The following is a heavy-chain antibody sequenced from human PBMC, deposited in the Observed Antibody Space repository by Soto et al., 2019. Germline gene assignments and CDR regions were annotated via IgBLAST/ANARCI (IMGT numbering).Heavy chain of an antibody. CDR1: GFTFSSYG. V-gene: IGHV3-30*18. J-gene: IGHJ4*02. CDR2: ISYDGSNK. CDR3: ANLSIAAGGINGYDY. Sequence: QVQLVESGGGVVQPGRSLRLSCAASGFTFSSYGMHWVRQAPGKGLEWVAVISYDGSNKYYADSVKGRFTISRDNSKNSLYMQTNSLRAEDTAVYYCANLSIAAGGINGYDYWGQGTLVTVSS. D-gene: IGHD6-13*01.